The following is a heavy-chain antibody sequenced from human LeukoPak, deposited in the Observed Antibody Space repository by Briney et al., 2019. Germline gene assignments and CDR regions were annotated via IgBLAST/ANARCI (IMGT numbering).Heavy chain of an antibody. J-gene: IGHJ4*02. CDR2: ISYDGSDK. CDR3: AKDYYYYYDSSGSFDY. CDR1: GFTFSSYA. Sequence: GGSLRLSCAASGFTFSSYAMSWVRQAPGKGLEWVAVISYDGSDKYYADSVKGRFTISRDNSKNTLYLQMSSLRAEDTAVYYRAKDYYYYYDSSGSFDYWGQGTLVTVSS. D-gene: IGHD3-22*01. V-gene: IGHV3-30*18.